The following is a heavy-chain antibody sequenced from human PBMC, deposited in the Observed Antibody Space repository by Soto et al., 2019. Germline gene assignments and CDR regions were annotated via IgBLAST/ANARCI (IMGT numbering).Heavy chain of an antibody. V-gene: IGHV4-31*03. CDR3: ARDSPLGYCSGGSCYSLAFDY. CDR2: IYSTGSA. CDR1: GDSISGGTYY. D-gene: IGHD2-15*01. J-gene: IGHJ4*02. Sequence: SETLSLTCTVSGDSISGGTYYWSWIRQHPGKGLEWIGYIYSTGSAYYNPSLKSRVSISVDTSTNQFSLNLSSVTAADTAVYYCARDSPLGYCSGGSCYSLAFDYWGQGTLVTVS.